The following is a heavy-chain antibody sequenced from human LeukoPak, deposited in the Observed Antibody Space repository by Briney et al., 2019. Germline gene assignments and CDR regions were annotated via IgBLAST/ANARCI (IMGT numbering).Heavy chain of an antibody. V-gene: IGHV1-18*04. Sequence: GASVKVSCKASGYTFTSYGISWVRQAPGQGLEWMGWISAYNGNTNYAQKLQGRVTMTTDTSTSTAYMELRSLRSDDTAVHYCARDRTVWFGELSPIDYWGQGTLVTVSS. D-gene: IGHD3-10*01. CDR3: ARDRTVWFGELSPIDY. CDR2: ISAYNGNT. J-gene: IGHJ4*02. CDR1: GYTFTSYG.